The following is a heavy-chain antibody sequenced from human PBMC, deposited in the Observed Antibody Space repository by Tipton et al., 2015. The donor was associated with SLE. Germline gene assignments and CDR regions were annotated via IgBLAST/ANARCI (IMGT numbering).Heavy chain of an antibody. CDR1: GDSINSYY. J-gene: IGHJ5*02. V-gene: IGHV4-59*01. CDR3: ARGDGDFRRGWFDP. D-gene: IGHD4-17*01. CDR2: TYYTGST. Sequence: LRLSCTVSGDSINSYYWNWVRQPPGKGLEWIGYTYYTGSTNYNPSLKSRVTISLDKSKNQFSLKLDSVTAADTAVYYCARGDGDFRRGWFDPWGQGTLVTVSS.